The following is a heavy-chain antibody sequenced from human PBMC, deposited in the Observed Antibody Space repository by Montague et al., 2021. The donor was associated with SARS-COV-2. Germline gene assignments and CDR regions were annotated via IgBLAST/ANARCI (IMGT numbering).Heavy chain of an antibody. CDR1: GFTFTTNG. J-gene: IGHJ6*02. D-gene: IGHD1-1*01. CDR2: SSGGGGST. V-gene: IGHV3-23*01. CDR3: ARQQAQLGFSYYYYGMDV. Sequence: SLRLSCAVSGFTFTTNGVNWVRQAPGKGLEWVSSSSGGGGSTYYADSVKGRFTLSRDTSKNTVYLHMNSLRAEGTAVYYCARQQAQLGFSYYYYGMDVWGQGTAVTVSS.